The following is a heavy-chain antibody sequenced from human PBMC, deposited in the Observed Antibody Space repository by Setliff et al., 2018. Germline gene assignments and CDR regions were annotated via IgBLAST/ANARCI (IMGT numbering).Heavy chain of an antibody. V-gene: IGHV1-3*01. D-gene: IGHD3-9*01. CDR3: ARDADHYDTDENPIFDY. J-gene: IGHJ4*02. Sequence: ASVKVSCKASGYTFTSYAMHWVRQAPGQRLEWMGWSNAGNGNTYFARNLQGRLSMTTDASSSTAYMELTSLRSDDTAMYYCARDADHYDTDENPIFDYWGQGTLVTVSS. CDR1: GYTFTSYA. CDR2: SNAGNGNT.